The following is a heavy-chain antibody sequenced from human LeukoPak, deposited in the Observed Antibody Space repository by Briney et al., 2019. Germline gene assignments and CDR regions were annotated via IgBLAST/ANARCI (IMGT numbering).Heavy chain of an antibody. CDR1: GYIFTSYW. D-gene: IGHD6-6*01. CDR3: PTVEAARLSFDY. Sequence: GESLKISCKGSGYIFTSYWIGRVRQMPGKGLEWMGIIYPGDSDTRYSPSFQGQVTISADKSISTAYLQWSSLKASDTAMYYCPTVEAARLSFDYWAQGTLVTVSS. V-gene: IGHV5-51*01. CDR2: IYPGDSDT. J-gene: IGHJ4*02.